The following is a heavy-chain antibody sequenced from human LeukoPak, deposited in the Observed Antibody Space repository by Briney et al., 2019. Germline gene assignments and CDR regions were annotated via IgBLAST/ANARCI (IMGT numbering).Heavy chain of an antibody. CDR2: IYTSGST. Sequence: SQTLCLTCTVSGGSISSGSYYWSWIRQPAGKGLEWIGRIYTSGSTNYNPSLKSRVTISVDTSKNQFSLKLSSVTAADTAVYYCAGRWGCGGDCYWGQETLVTVSS. J-gene: IGHJ4*02. CDR1: GGSISSGSYY. CDR3: AGRWGCGGDCY. V-gene: IGHV4-61*02. D-gene: IGHD2-21*01.